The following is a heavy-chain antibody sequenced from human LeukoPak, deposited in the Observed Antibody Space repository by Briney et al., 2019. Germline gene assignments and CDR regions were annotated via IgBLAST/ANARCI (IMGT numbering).Heavy chain of an antibody. CDR3: AREPAYYYGSGSYYKAYFDY. Sequence: ASVKVSCKASGYTFTSSGISWVRQAPGQGLEWMGWISAYNGNTNYAQKLQGRVTMTTDTSTSTAYMELRSLRSDDTAVYYCAREPAYYYGSGSYYKAYFDYWGQGTLVTVSS. J-gene: IGHJ4*02. CDR1: GYTFTSSG. CDR2: ISAYNGNT. D-gene: IGHD3-10*01. V-gene: IGHV1-18*01.